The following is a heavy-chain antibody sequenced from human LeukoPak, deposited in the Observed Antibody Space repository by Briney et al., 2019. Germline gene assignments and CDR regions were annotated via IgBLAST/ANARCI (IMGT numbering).Heavy chain of an antibody. CDR3: AKDQREQLLSGALDY. Sequence: GGSLRLSCAASGFIFSNYGMFWVRQAPGKGLEWVAFIRYDGTNKYYADSVKGRFTISRDNSKNTLYLQMNSLRLPDTAVYFCAKDQREQLLSGALDYWGQGTLVTVSS. CDR1: GFIFSNYG. V-gene: IGHV3-30*02. J-gene: IGHJ4*02. CDR2: IRYDGTNK. D-gene: IGHD6-13*01.